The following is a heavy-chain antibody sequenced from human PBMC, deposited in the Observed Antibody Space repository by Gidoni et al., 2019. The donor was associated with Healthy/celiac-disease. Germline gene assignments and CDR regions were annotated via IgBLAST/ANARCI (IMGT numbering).Heavy chain of an antibody. CDR1: GGSISSSSYY. CDR3: ASGLRAAAGKGVDAFDI. Sequence: QLQLQESGPGLVKPSETLSLTCTVSGGSISSSSYYWGWIRQPPGKGLEWIGSIYYSGGTYYNPSLKSRVTISVDTSKNQFSLKLSSVTAADTAVYYCASGLRAAAGKGVDAFDIWGQGTMVTVSS. J-gene: IGHJ3*02. CDR2: IYYSGGT. D-gene: IGHD6-13*01. V-gene: IGHV4-39*01.